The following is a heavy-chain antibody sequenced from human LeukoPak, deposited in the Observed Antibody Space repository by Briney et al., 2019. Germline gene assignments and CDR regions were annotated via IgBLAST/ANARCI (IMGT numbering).Heavy chain of an antibody. J-gene: IGHJ4*02. CDR1: GGTFSSYA. CDR3: ARDTYYYDSSGYYFDY. V-gene: IGHV1-69*04. Sequence: ASVTVSCKASGGTFSSYAISWVRQAPGQGLEWMGRIIPIFGIANYAQKFQGRVTITADKSTSTAYMELSSLRSEDAAVYYCARDTYYYDSSGYYFDYWGQGTLVTVSS. D-gene: IGHD3-22*01. CDR2: IIPIFGIA.